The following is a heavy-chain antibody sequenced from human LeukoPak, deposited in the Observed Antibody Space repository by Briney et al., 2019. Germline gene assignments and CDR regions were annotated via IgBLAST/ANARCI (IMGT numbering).Heavy chain of an antibody. J-gene: IGHJ4*02. Sequence: GRSLRLSCAASGFTFSSYGMHWVRQAPGKGLEWVAVISYGGSNKYYADSVKGRFTISRDNSKNTLYLQMNSLRAEDTAVYYCAKDRQSPPTNVFDYWGQGTLVTVSS. CDR1: GFTFSSYG. CDR3: AKDRQSPPTNVFDY. V-gene: IGHV3-30*18. D-gene: IGHD2-8*01. CDR2: ISYGGSNK.